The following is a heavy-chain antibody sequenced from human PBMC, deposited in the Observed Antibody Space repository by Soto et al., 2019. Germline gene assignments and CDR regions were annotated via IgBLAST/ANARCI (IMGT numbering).Heavy chain of an antibody. V-gene: IGHV4-4*02. CDR2: IYHSGST. CDR1: GGSLSSSYW. CDR3: ARVKPPYQLLPYFDY. J-gene: IGHJ4*02. D-gene: IGHD2-2*01. Sequence: SETPSLPRAVSGGSLSSSYWWGWVRQPPGKGLEWIGEIYHSGSTNYNPSLKSRVTISVDKSKNQFSLKLSSVTAADTAVYYCARVKPPYQLLPYFDYWGQGTLVTVSS.